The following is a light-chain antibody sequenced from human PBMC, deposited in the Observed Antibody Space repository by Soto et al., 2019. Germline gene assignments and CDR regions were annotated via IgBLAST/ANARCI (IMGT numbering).Light chain of an antibody. J-gene: IGLJ1*01. CDR2: EVS. V-gene: IGLV2-8*01. CDR1: SSDVGGYNS. CDR3: SSYAGSDVVV. Sequence: QSVLTQPPSASGSPGQSVTISCTGTSSDVGGYNSVSWYQHHPGKAPKLMIYEVSKRPSGVPDRFSGSKSGNTASLTVSGLQAEDEADYYCSSYAGSDVVVFGTGTKVTVL.